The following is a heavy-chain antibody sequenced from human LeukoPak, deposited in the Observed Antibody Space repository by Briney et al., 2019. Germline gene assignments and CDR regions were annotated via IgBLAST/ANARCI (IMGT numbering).Heavy chain of an antibody. Sequence: SETLSLTCTVSGGSISSYYWSWIRQPPGKGLEWIGYIYYSGSTNYNPSLKSRVTISVDMSKNQFSLNLNSVTAADTAVYYCARDRNSGYEFDYWGQGTLVTVSS. V-gene: IGHV4-59*12. CDR3: ARDRNSGYEFDY. D-gene: IGHD5-12*01. CDR2: IYYSGST. J-gene: IGHJ4*02. CDR1: GGSISSYY.